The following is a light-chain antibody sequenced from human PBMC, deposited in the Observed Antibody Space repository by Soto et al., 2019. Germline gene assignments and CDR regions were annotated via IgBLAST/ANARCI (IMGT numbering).Light chain of an antibody. CDR1: SSDVGAYIY. V-gene: IGLV2-14*03. CDR2: EVS. Sequence: QSALTQPASVSGSPGQSITISCTGTSSDVGAYIYVSWYQQLPGKAPKLIIYEVSNRPSGVSDRFSGSKSGNTASLTISGLQAEDEAEYYCSSHTVDSPLFGTGTKLTVL. J-gene: IGLJ1*01. CDR3: SSHTVDSPL.